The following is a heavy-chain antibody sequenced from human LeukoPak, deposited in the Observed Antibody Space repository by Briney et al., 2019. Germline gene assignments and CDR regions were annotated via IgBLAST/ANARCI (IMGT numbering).Heavy chain of an antibody. D-gene: IGHD1-1*01. CDR2: ISSSSSYI. CDR3: ARLAPNWDDAFDI. V-gene: IGHV3-21*01. CDR1: GFTFSSYS. J-gene: IGHJ3*02. Sequence: GGSLRLSCAASGFTFSSYSMNWVRQAPGKGLEWVSSISSSSSYIYYADSVKGRFTISRDNAKNSLYLQMNSLRAEDTAVYYCARLAPNWDDAFDIWGQGTMVTVSS.